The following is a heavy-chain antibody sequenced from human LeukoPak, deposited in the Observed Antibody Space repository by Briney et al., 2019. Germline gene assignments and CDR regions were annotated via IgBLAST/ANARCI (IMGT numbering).Heavy chain of an antibody. CDR2: INHSGST. V-gene: IGHV4-34*01. Sequence: SETLSLTCAVYGGSFSCYYWSWIRQPPGKGLEWIGEINHSGSTNYNPSLKSRVTISVDTSKNQLSLKLSSVTAADTAVYYCAVIYDFWSDYRRDYWGQGTLVTVSS. CDR1: GGSFSCYY. D-gene: IGHD3-3*01. J-gene: IGHJ4*02. CDR3: AVIYDFWSDYRRDY.